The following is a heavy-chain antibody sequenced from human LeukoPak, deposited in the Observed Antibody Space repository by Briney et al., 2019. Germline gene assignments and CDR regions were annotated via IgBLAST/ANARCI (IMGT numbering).Heavy chain of an antibody. J-gene: IGHJ4*02. CDR1: GGSINSYH. CDR2: ISDSGST. D-gene: IGHD3-16*01. V-gene: IGHV4-4*07. CDR3: AREPARTPYYHFDS. Sequence: SQTLSLTCSVSGGSINSYHWSWIRQPAGKELEWIGRISDSGSTNYSPSLKSRVTMSADTSKNQISLRLSSAAAADTAVYYCAREPARTPYYHFDSWGQGTLVTVSS.